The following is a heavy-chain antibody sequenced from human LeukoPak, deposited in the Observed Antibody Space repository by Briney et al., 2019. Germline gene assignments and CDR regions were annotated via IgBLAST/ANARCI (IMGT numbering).Heavy chain of an antibody. CDR3: ARDLKWELLDY. CDR2: INPNSGGT. Sequence: ASVKVSCKASGYTFTSYGISWVRQAPGQGLEWMGWINPNSGGTNYAQKFQGRVTMTRDTSISTAYMELSRLRSDDTAVYYCARDLKWELLDYWGQGTLVTVSS. CDR1: GYTFTSYG. V-gene: IGHV1-2*02. D-gene: IGHD1-26*01. J-gene: IGHJ4*02.